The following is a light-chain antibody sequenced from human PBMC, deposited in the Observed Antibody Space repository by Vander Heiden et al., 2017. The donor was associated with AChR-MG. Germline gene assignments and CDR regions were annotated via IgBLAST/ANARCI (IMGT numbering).Light chain of an antibody. Sequence: EIVLTKSPATLSVSPGERATLPCRASQSVSSNLAWYQQKPGQAPRLLIYGASTRATGIPARFSGSGSGTEFTLTISSLQSEDFAVYYCQQDNNWPRTFGQGTKVEIK. J-gene: IGKJ1*01. V-gene: IGKV3-15*01. CDR1: QSVSSN. CDR3: QQDNNWPRT. CDR2: GAS.